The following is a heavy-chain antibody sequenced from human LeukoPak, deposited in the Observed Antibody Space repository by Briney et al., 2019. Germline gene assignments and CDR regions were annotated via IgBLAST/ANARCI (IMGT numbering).Heavy chain of an antibody. CDR3: ARLVWPEYYDSSGYWGNWFDP. V-gene: IGHV4-39*01. CDR1: GGSISSSSDY. D-gene: IGHD3-22*01. Sequence: PSETLSLTCTVSGGSISSSSDYWGWIRQPPGKGLEWIGSIYYSGSTYYNPSLKSRVTISVDTSKNQFSLKLSSVTAADTAVYYCARLVWPEYYDSSGYWGNWFDPWGQGTLVTVSS. J-gene: IGHJ5*02. CDR2: IYYSGST.